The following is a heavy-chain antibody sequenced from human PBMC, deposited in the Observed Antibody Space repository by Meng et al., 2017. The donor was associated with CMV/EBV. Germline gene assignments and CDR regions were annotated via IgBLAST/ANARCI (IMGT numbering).Heavy chain of an antibody. D-gene: IGHD1-26*01. CDR2: INPNSGGT. J-gene: IGHJ4*02. Sequence: ASVKVSCKASGYTFTGYYMHWVRQAPGQGLEWMGWINPNSGGTNYAKKFQGRVTMTRDTSISTAYMELSRLRSDATAVYYCSRAERVNSAETRFDYWGQGTLVTVSS. V-gene: IGHV1-2*02. CDR3: SRAERVNSAETRFDY. CDR1: GYTFTGYY.